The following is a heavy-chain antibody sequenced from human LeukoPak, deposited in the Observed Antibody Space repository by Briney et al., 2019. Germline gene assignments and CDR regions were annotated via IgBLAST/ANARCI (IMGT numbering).Heavy chain of an antibody. D-gene: IGHD2-2*01. CDR3: ARGGPLGYCSSSSCYVVDY. V-gene: IGHV4-30-4*01. CDR1: GGSISSGDYY. Sequence: SSETLSLTCTVSGGSISSGDYYWSWIRQSPGKGLEWIGYIYYSGSTFYNPSLRSRVTISVDTSKNQFSLKLNSVTAADTAVYYCARGGPLGYCSSSSCYVVDYWGQGTLVTVSS. CDR2: IYYSGST. J-gene: IGHJ4*02.